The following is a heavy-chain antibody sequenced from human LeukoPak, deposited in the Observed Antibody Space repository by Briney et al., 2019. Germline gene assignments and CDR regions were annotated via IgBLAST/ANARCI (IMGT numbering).Heavy chain of an antibody. D-gene: IGHD3-22*01. CDR1: GYSFTSYW. Sequence: GESLQVSCKGSGYSFTSYWIGWVRQMPGKGLEWMGIIYPGDSDTRYSPSFQGQVTISADKSISTAYLQWSSLKASDTAMYYCARRHYYDSSGYPFDIWGQGTMVTVSS. J-gene: IGHJ3*02. CDR2: IYPGDSDT. CDR3: ARRHYYDSSGYPFDI. V-gene: IGHV5-51*01.